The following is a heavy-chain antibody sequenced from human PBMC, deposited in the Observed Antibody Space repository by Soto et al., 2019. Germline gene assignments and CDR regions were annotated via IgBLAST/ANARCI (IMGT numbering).Heavy chain of an antibody. Sequence: ASVKVSCKASGYTFTSYGISWVRQAPGQGLEWMGWISAYNGNTNYAQKLQGRVTMTTDTSTSTAYMELRSLRSDDTALYFFARDFSGWYSNYYYGMDVWGQGTTVTVSS. CDR1: GYTFTSYG. CDR2: ISAYNGNT. CDR3: ARDFSGWYSNYYYGMDV. D-gene: IGHD6-19*01. V-gene: IGHV1-18*01. J-gene: IGHJ6*02.